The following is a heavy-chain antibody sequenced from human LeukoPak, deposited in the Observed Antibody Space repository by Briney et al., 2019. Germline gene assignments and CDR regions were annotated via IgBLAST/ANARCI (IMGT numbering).Heavy chain of an antibody. CDR3: AKGPTCSSGWTPNWFDP. D-gene: IGHD6-19*01. CDR2: ISGSGGST. Sequence: GGSLRLSCAASGFTFSSYAMSWVRQAPGKGLEWVSAISGSGGSTYYADSVKGRFTISRDNSKNTLYLQMNSLRAEDTAVYYCAKGPTCSSGWTPNWFDPWGQGTLVTVSS. CDR1: GFTFSSYA. J-gene: IGHJ5*02. V-gene: IGHV3-23*01.